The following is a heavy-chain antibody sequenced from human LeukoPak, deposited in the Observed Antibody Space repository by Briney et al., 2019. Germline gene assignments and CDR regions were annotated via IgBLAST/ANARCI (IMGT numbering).Heavy chain of an antibody. V-gene: IGHV4-59*08. D-gene: IGHD1-1*01. Sequence: SETLSLTCTVSGGSISSYYWSWIRQPPGKGLEWIGYIYNSGSTKYNPSLKSRVTISVDTSKNQFSLKLTSVTAADTAVFYCARLLYNWNGIDYWGQGTLVTVSS. J-gene: IGHJ4*02. CDR3: ARLLYNWNGIDY. CDR2: IYNSGST. CDR1: GGSISSYY.